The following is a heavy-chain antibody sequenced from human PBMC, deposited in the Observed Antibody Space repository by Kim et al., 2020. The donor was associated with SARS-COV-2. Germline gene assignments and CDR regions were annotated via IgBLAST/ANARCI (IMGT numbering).Heavy chain of an antibody. Sequence: GGSLRLSCAASGFTFNTYAMHWVRQAPGKGLEWVALISYDGSNKYFADSVMGRFTISRDNSKNTVDVQMNSLRPEDTAVYYCARSMLVASLVPRYHYYGLDVWGQGTTVTVSS. D-gene: IGHD3-22*01. CDR2: ISYDGSNK. CDR1: GFTFNTYA. J-gene: IGHJ6*02. V-gene: IGHV3-30*04. CDR3: ARSMLVASLVPRYHYYGLDV.